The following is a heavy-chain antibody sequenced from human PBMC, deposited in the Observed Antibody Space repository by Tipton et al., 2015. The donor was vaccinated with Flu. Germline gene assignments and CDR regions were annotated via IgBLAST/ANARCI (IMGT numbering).Heavy chain of an antibody. D-gene: IGHD3-16*01. Sequence: TLSLTCTVSGGSISSGSYYWSWIRQPAGKGLEWIGRIYTSGSTNYNPSLKSRLAMSIDTSKKQFSLRLSSVTAADTAVYYCAKVLFGWVESWAQGTLVTVSS. J-gene: IGHJ5*01. CDR3: AKVLFGWVES. CDR2: IYTSGST. CDR1: GGSISSGSYY. V-gene: IGHV4-61*02.